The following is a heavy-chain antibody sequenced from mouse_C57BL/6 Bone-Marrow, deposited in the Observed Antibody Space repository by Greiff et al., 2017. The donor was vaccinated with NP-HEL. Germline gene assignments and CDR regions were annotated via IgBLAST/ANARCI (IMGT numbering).Heavy chain of an antibody. CDR3: ARPFYYSYYGLAY. J-gene: IGHJ3*01. D-gene: IGHD2-12*01. CDR1: GYTFTSSW. V-gene: IGHV1-82*01. Sequence: QVQLQQSGAELVKPGASVKISCKASGYTFTSSWMNWVKQRPGQGLEWIGRIYPGSGNTNYNEKFKGKATLTADKSSSTAYMQLSSLTSEDSAVYFCARPFYYSYYGLAYWGQGTPVTVSA. CDR2: IYPGSGNT.